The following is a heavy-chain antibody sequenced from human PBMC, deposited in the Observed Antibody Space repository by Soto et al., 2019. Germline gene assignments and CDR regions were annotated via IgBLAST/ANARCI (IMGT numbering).Heavy chain of an antibody. J-gene: IGHJ4*02. CDR1: GDTFSFYT. V-gene: IGHV1-69*02. CDR2: VNPIVSMS. D-gene: IGHD3-16*02. CDR3: AASSRSGYRAFDS. Sequence: GASVKVSCKASGDTFSFYTINWVRQAPGLGLEWMGRVNPIVSMSNYAQKFQGRVTITADKSTNTAYMQLSSLRSEDTAIYYCAASSRSGYRAFDSWGQGALVTVSS.